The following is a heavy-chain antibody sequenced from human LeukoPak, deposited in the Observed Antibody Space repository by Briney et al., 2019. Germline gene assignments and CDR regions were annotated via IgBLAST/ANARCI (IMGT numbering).Heavy chain of an antibody. J-gene: IGHJ3*02. CDR2: IYPGDSDT. D-gene: IGHD2-2*01. Sequence: GESLKISCKGSGYIFTSYWIGWVRQMPGKGLEWMGIIYPGDSDTRYSPSFQGQVTISADKSISTAYLQWSSLKASDTAMYYCARGIVVVPAARRDAFDIWGQGTMVTVSS. CDR1: GYIFTSYW. V-gene: IGHV5-51*01. CDR3: ARGIVVVPAARRDAFDI.